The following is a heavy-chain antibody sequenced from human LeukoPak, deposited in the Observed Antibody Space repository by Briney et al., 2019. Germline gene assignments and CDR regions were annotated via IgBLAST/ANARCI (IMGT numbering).Heavy chain of an antibody. Sequence: SETLSLTCTVSGYSISSGYYWGWIRQPPGKGLEWIGSLYHSGSTYYNPSLKSRVTISVDTSKNQFSLRLSSVTAADTAVYYCARDVRDSSGFYLRAFDYWGQGTLVTVSS. CDR3: ARDVRDSSGFYLRAFDY. CDR2: LYHSGST. D-gene: IGHD3-22*01. CDR1: GYSISSGYY. J-gene: IGHJ4*02. V-gene: IGHV4-38-2*02.